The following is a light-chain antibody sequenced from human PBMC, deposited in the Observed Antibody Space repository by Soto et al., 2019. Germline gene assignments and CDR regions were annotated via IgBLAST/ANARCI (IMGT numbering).Light chain of an antibody. Sequence: DIQLTQSPSSLSASLGDSVSISCRASQNIDNHLNWYRQKSGKAPEVLIYAASTLRDGVSSRFSGSGYGTEFTLTINNLQPQDFATYYCQQSSSSPPITFGQGTSLDI. V-gene: IGKV1-39*01. J-gene: IGKJ5*01. CDR2: AAS. CDR1: QNIDNH. CDR3: QQSSSSPPIT.